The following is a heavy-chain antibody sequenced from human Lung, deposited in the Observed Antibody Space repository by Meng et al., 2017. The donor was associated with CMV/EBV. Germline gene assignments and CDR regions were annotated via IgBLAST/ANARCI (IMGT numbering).Heavy chain of an antibody. CDR3: ARDRWYYGARTYYPFDF. D-gene: IGHD4/OR15-4a*01. Sequence: AXVXVSXXASGYSFTSYGVNWVRQAPGQGLEWLGWISAYNGNTNYAQKFQGRVTMTTDTSTSTAYMELRSLRSDDTAVYYCARDRWYYGARTYYPFDFWGQGTXVTVSS. CDR1: GYSFTSYG. J-gene: IGHJ4*02. V-gene: IGHV1-18*01. CDR2: ISAYNGNT.